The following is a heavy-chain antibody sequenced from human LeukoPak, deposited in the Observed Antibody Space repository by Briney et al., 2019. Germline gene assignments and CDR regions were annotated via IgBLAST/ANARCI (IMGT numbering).Heavy chain of an antibody. CDR3: ARGGKSVAGTAAFDY. CDR1: GFTFSSYA. J-gene: IGHJ4*02. D-gene: IGHD6-19*01. V-gene: IGHV3-30*04. Sequence: GGSLRLSCAASGFTFSSYAMHWVRQAPGKGLEWVAVISYDGSNKYYADSVKGRFTISRDNSKNTLYLQVNSLRAEDTAVYYCARGGKSVAGTAAFDYWGQGTLVTVSS. CDR2: ISYDGSNK.